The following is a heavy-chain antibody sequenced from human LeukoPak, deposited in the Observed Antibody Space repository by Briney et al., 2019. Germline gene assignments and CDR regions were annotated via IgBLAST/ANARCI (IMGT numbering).Heavy chain of an antibody. Sequence: ASVKVSCKASGYTFTGYYMHWVRQAPGQGLEWMGWINTNTGNPTYAQGFTGRFVFSLDTSVSTAYLQISSLKAEDTAVYYCAREGYCSGGSCPRGDWFDPWGQGTLVTVSS. V-gene: IGHV7-4-1*02. J-gene: IGHJ5*02. CDR2: INTNTGNP. D-gene: IGHD2-15*01. CDR1: GYTFTGYY. CDR3: AREGYCSGGSCPRGDWFDP.